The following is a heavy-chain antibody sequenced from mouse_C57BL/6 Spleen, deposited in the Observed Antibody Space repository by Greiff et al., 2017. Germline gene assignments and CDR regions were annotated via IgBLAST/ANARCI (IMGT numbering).Heavy chain of an antibody. CDR1: GYTFTSYW. D-gene: IGHD2-2*01. J-gene: IGHJ1*03. V-gene: IGHV1-5*01. CDR3: TRDYGYLNWYFDV. Sequence: VQLQQSGTVLARPGASGKRSCKTSGYTFTSYWMHWVKQRPGRGREWIGVINPGNRDTSSNQKFKGKAKLTAVTSASTAYMELSSLTNEDSAVYYCTRDYGYLNWYFDVWGTGTTVTVSS. CDR2: INPGNRDT.